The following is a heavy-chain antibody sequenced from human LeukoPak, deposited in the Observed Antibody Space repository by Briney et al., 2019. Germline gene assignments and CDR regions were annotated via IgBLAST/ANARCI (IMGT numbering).Heavy chain of an antibody. V-gene: IGHV3-7*01. Sequence: GGSLRLSCAASGFIFSSYWMSWVRQAPGKGLEWVANIKQDGSERFYVDSVKGRFTISRDNAKKSLYLQMNSLSAEDTAVYYCTTARGSDLQYFQHWGQGTLVTVSS. D-gene: IGHD1-26*01. CDR2: IKQDGSER. J-gene: IGHJ1*01. CDR3: TTARGSDLQYFQH. CDR1: GFIFSSYW.